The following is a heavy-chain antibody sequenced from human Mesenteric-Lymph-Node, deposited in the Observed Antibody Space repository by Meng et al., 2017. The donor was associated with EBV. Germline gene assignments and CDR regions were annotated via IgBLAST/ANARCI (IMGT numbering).Heavy chain of an antibody. Sequence: QLQLLPSCPWLLQPSPTPSLACAISEDSVSGSSAVWKWIRQSPSRGLEWLGRTYYRSKWYNDYAVSVKSRITINTETSKNQLSLQLSSVTPEDTAVYYCARDRGDSGLDYWGQGTLVTVSS. CDR3: ARDRGDSGLDY. CDR1: EDSVSGSSAV. V-gene: IGHV6-1*02. J-gene: IGHJ4*02. CDR2: TYYRSKWYN. D-gene: IGHD2-21*02.